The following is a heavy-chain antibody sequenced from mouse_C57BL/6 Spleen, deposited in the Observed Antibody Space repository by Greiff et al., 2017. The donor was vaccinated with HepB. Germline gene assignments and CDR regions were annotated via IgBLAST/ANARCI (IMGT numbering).Heavy chain of an antibody. CDR3: ARWDRAFAY. V-gene: IGHV1-82*01. CDR2: IYPGDGDT. D-gene: IGHD3-3*01. J-gene: IGHJ3*01. Sequence: QVQLQQSGPELVKPGASVKISCKASGYAFSSSWMNWVKQRPGKGLEWIGRIYPGDGDTNYNGKFKGKATLTADKSSSTAYMQLSSLTSEDSAVYFCARWDRAFAYWGQGTLVTVSA. CDR1: GYAFSSSW.